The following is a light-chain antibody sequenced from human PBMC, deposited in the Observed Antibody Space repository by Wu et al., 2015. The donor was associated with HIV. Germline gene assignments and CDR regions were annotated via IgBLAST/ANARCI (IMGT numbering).Light chain of an antibody. Sequence: EIVLTQSPGTLSLSPGERATLSCRASQIIISSYLAWYQQKPGQAPRLLIYGASSRATGIPDRFSGSGSGTDFTLTISRLEPEDFAVYYCQQYGSSPPHTFGQGTKLEIK. CDR2: GAS. J-gene: IGKJ2*01. CDR1: QIIISSY. V-gene: IGKV3-20*01. CDR3: QQYGSSPPHT.